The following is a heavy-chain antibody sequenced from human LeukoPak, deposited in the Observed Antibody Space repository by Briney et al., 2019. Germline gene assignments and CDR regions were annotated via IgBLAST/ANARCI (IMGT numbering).Heavy chain of an antibody. CDR3: AKDTVSTGTFDY. J-gene: IGHJ4*02. CDR1: GFTFSSYS. V-gene: IGHV3-23*01. CDR2: ISGSGGST. D-gene: IGHD4-17*01. Sequence: GGSLRLSCAASGFTFSSYSMSWVRQAPGKGLEWVSAISGSGGSTYYADSVKGRFTISRDNSKNTLYLQVNSLRAEDTAVYYCAKDTVSTGTFDYWGQGTLVTVSS.